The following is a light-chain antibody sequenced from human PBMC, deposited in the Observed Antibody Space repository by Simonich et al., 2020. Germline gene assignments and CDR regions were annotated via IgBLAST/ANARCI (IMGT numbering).Light chain of an antibody. CDR3: SSYTSSSNVV. V-gene: IGLV2-14*01. CDR2: DVS. J-gene: IGLJ2*01. Sequence: QSALTQPASVSGSPGQSITISCTGTSSDGGGYNYVSWYQQHPGKAPKLLIYDVSKRPSWVSNRFSGSKSGNTASLTISGLQAEDEADYYCSSYTSSSNVVFGGGTKLTVL. CDR1: SSDGGGYNY.